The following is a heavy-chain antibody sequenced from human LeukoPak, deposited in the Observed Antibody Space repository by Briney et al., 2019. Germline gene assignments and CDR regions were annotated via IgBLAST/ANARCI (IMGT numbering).Heavy chain of an antibody. CDR2: INPNSGGT. J-gene: IGHJ4*02. V-gene: IGHV1-2*02. CDR1: GYTFTGYY. D-gene: IGHD6-19*01. CDR3: ARTARQEQWLDADFDY. Sequence: ASVKVSCKASGYTFTGYYMHWVRQAPGQGLEWMGWINPNSGGTNYAQKFQGRVTMTRDTSISTAYMELSRLRSDDTAVYYCARTARQEQWLDADFDYWGQGTLVTVSS.